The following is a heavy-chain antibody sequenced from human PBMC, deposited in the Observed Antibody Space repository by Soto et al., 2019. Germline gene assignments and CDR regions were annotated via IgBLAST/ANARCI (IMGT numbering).Heavy chain of an antibody. CDR3: ARDPDYYYGSGSGNWFDP. Sequence: QVQLVQSGAEVRKPGASVKVSCKASGYTFTSYGISWVRQAPGQGLEWMGWISAYNGNTNYAQKLQDRVTMTTDTSTSTAYMELRSLRSDDTAVYYCARDPDYYYGSGSGNWFDPWGQGTLVTVS. D-gene: IGHD3-10*01. J-gene: IGHJ5*02. CDR1: GYTFTSYG. CDR2: ISAYNGNT. V-gene: IGHV1-18*01.